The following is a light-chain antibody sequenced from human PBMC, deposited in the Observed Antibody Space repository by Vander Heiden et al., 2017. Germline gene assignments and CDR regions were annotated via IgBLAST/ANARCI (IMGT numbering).Light chain of an antibody. CDR2: GAS. V-gene: IGKV3-20*01. Sequence: EIVLTQSPGTLSLSPGERATLSCRASQSVSNTYLAWYQQKPGQAPRLLIDGASSRATGIPDRFSGSGSGTDFTLTISRLEPEDFAVYYCQQYGSSPPYTFGQGTKLEIK. J-gene: IGKJ2*01. CDR3: QQYGSSPPYT. CDR1: QSVSNTY.